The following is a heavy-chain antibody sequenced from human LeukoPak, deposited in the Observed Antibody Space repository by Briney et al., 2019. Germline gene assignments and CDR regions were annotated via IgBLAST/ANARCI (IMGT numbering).Heavy chain of an antibody. CDR2: INPKSGDT. CDR3: ATKGGYNYGLAY. CDR1: GYTFTDYF. V-gene: IGHV1-2*02. Sequence: GASVKVSCKASGYTFTDYFIHWVRQAPGHGLEWMGWINPKSGDTKYAQKFQGRVTMTGDTSISTANMELNRMRSDDTAVYYCATKGGYNYGLAYWGRGTLVTVSS. J-gene: IGHJ4*02. D-gene: IGHD5-18*01.